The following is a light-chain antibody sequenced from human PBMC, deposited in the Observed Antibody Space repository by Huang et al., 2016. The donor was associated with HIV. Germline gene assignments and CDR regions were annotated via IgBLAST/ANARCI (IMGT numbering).Light chain of an antibody. CDR1: QGISNW. V-gene: IGKV1-12*01. CDR3: QQVNTFPIT. Sequence: DVQMTQSPFSVSASVGDRVTITCRASQGISNWLAWYQQKPGKAPRLLIYAASSLQSAVPSRFSGSRSGTEFTLTISSLQPEDFATYYCQQVNTFPITFGQGTRLEIK. J-gene: IGKJ5*01. CDR2: AAS.